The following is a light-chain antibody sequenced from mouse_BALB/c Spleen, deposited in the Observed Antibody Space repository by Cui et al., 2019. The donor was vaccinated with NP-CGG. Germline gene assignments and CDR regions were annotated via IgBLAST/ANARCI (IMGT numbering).Light chain of an antibody. CDR2: GTN. CDR1: TGAVTTSNY. Sequence: QSVVTQESALHTSTGETVTLTCRSNTGAVTTSNYANWVQEKPDHLFTGLIGGTNNRAPGVPARFSGSLIGDKAALTITGAQTEDEAIYFCALWYSNHWVFGGGTKLTVL. CDR3: ALWYSNHWV. J-gene: IGLJ1*01. V-gene: IGLV1*01.